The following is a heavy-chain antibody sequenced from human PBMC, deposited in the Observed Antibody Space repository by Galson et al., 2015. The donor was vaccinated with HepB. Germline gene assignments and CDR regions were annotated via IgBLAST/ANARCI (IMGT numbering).Heavy chain of an antibody. CDR2: IWYDGSNK. CDR3: AREDGSYYYYMDV. D-gene: IGHD1-26*01. V-gene: IGHV3-33*01. Sequence: SLRLSCAASGFTFSSYGMHWVRQAPGKGLEWVAVIWYDGSNKYYADSVKGRFTISRDNSKNTLYLQMNSLRAEDTAVYYCAREDGSYYYYMDVWGKGTTVTVSS. J-gene: IGHJ6*03. CDR1: GFTFSSYG.